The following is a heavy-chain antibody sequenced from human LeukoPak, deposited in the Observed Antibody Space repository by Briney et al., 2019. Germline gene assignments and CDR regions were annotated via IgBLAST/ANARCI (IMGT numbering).Heavy chain of an antibody. CDR2: IYYSGST. Sequence: SETLSLTCTVSGGSISSYYWSWIRQPPGKGLEWIGYIYYSGSTNYNPSLKSRVTISVDTSKNQFSLKLSSVTAADTAVYYCASIVVVPADAYYYYYYYMDVRGKGTTVTVSS. V-gene: IGHV4-59*01. D-gene: IGHD2-2*01. J-gene: IGHJ6*03. CDR1: GGSISSYY. CDR3: ASIVVVPADAYYYYYYYMDV.